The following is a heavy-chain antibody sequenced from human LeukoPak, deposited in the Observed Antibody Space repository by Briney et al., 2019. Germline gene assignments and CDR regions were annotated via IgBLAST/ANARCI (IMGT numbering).Heavy chain of an antibody. V-gene: IGHV3-33*06. CDR2: IWCDGSNK. CDR3: AKDRVGIAVALITPIDY. D-gene: IGHD6-19*01. CDR1: GFTFSSYG. J-gene: IGHJ4*02. Sequence: PGRSLRLSCAASGFTFSSYGMHWVRQAPGKGLEWVAVIWCDGSNKYYADSVKGRFTISRDNSKNTLYLQMNSLRAEDTAVYYCAKDRVGIAVALITPIDYWGQGTLVTVSS.